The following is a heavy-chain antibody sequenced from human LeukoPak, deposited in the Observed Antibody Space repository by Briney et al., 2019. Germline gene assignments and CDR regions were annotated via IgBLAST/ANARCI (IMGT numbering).Heavy chain of an antibody. CDR3: ARHYGDYDAFDI. J-gene: IGHJ3*02. V-gene: IGHV3-9*01. CDR1: GFTFDDYA. Sequence: PGGSLRLSCAASGFTFDDYAMHWVRQAPGKGLEWVSGISWNSGSIGYADSVKGRFTISRDNAKNSLYLQMNSLRAEDTAVYYCARHYGDYDAFDIWGQGTMVTVSS. CDR2: ISWNSGSI. D-gene: IGHD4-17*01.